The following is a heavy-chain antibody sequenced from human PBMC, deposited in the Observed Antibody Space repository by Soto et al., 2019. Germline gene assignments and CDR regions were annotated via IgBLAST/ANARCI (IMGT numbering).Heavy chain of an antibody. CDR2: ISYDGSNK. CDR1: GFTFSSYG. CDR3: AKAHRNWNYYKSIDY. D-gene: IGHD1-7*01. V-gene: IGHV3-30*18. Sequence: PGGSLRLSCAASGFTFSSYGMHWVRQAPGKGLEWVAVISYDGSNKYYADSVKGRFTISRDNSKNTLYLQMNSLRAEDTAVYYCAKAHRNWNYYKSIDYWGQGTLVTVSS. J-gene: IGHJ4*02.